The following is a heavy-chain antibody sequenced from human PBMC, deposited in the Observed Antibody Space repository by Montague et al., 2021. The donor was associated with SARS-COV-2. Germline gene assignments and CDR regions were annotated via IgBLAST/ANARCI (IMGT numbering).Heavy chain of an antibody. J-gene: IGHJ4*02. V-gene: IGHV4-4*02. CDR1: LDSSDREHW. D-gene: IGHD6-13*01. CDR3: ASHFVWQQLST. Sequence: SETLSLTCAGDLDSSDREHWRRSVHQPPGQELLWFVETHQWGGTNYNPSLRSRVSIFLDNSKNQFSLILTSVTAADTAMYYCASHFVWQQLSTWGQGTLVSVSS. CDR2: THQWGGT.